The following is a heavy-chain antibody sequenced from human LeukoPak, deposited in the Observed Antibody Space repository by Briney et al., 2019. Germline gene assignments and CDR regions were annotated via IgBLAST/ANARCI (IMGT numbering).Heavy chain of an antibody. CDR1: GGSISSSSYY. CDR2: IYYSRTT. V-gene: IGHV4-39*07. J-gene: IGHJ4*02. D-gene: IGHD3-22*01. CDR3: ARDTLDYYDSSGYYYGPRALVY. Sequence: SETLSLTCTVSGGSISSSSYYWGWIRQPPGKGLEWIGSIYYSRTTYYNPSLKSRVTISVHTSKNQFSLKLSSVTAADTAVYYCARDTLDYYDSSGYYYGPRALVYWGQGTLVTVSS.